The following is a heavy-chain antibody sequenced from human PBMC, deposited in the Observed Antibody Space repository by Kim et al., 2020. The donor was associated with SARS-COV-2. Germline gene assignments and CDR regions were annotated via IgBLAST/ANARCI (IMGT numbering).Heavy chain of an antibody. J-gene: IGHJ6*02. CDR1: GYTFTGYY. V-gene: IGHV1-2*02. CDR3: ARDMSSGWYLRGMDV. CDR2: INPNSGGT. Sequence: ASVKVSCKASGYTFTGYYMHWVRQAPGQGLEWMGWINPNSGGTNYAQKFQGRVTMTRDTSISTAYMELSRLRSDDTAVYYCARDMSSGWYLRGMDVWGQGTTVTVSS. D-gene: IGHD6-19*01.